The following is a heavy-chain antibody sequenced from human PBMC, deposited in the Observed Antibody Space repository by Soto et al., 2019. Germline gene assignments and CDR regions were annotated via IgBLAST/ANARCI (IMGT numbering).Heavy chain of an antibody. Sequence: VQLVESGGGLVQPGGSLRLSCAASGFTFGSYWMHWVRQAPGKGLVWVSRINSDESSASYADSVKGRFTISRDNAKNTVYLQMNSLRAEDTAVYYCARDPYSPSSLFYSYMDVWGKGTTVTVSS. V-gene: IGHV3-74*01. CDR3: ARDPYSPSSLFYSYMDV. J-gene: IGHJ6*03. CDR1: GFTFGSYW. CDR2: INSDESSA. D-gene: IGHD6-6*01.